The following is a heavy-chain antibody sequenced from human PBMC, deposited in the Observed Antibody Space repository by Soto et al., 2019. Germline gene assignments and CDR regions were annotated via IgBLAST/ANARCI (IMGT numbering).Heavy chain of an antibody. CDR3: ARDLWGYSGVDSYPLDV. CDR2: LYNTGST. J-gene: IGHJ6*02. Sequence: DTLSLTCTISGASISRYYWIWTRQSPGKGLEWIGYLYNTGSTIYNPSLKSRVTISVDTSKNQFSLKMNSVTAADTAVYYCARDLWGYSGVDSYPLDVWRQGTTVT. D-gene: IGHD2-21*02. CDR1: GASISRYY. V-gene: IGHV4-59*01.